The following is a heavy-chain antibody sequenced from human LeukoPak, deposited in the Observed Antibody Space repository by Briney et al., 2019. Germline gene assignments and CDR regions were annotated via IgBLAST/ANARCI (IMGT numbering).Heavy chain of an antibody. CDR2: ISGNNDYT. Sequence: ASVKVSCKASGYSSNTYGFTWVRQAPGQGLQWIGWISGNNDYTQYAHNLQGRVTMTTDTSTSTGYMELRSLRPDDTAVYYCANVAKGRYFFYYMDVWGTGTTVTVSS. CDR3: ANVAKGRYFFYYMDV. J-gene: IGHJ6*03. CDR1: GYSSNTYG. D-gene: IGHD3-9*01. V-gene: IGHV1-18*01.